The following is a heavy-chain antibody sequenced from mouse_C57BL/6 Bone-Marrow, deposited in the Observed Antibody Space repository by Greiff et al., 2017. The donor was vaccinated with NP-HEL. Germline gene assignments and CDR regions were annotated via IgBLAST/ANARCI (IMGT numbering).Heavy chain of an antibody. J-gene: IGHJ2*01. Sequence: EVKLVESGPELVKPGASVKIPCKASGYTFTDYNMDWVKQSHGKSLEWIGDINPNNGGTIYNQKFKGKATLTVDKSSSTAYMELRSLTSEDTAVYYCARGETGTYYFDYWGQGTTLTVSS. CDR3: ARGETGTYYFDY. CDR1: GYTFTDYN. D-gene: IGHD4-1*01. V-gene: IGHV1-18*01. CDR2: INPNNGGT.